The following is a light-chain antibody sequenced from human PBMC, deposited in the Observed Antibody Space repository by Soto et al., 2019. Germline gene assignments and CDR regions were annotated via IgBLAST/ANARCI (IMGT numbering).Light chain of an antibody. CDR3: AAWDDNLNGPHWV. CDR2: SNN. CDR1: NSNIGSNT. Sequence: QAVVTQPPSASGTPGQRVTISCSGSNSNIGSNTVNWYQQLPGTAPKLLIYSNNQRPSGVPDRFSGSKSGTSASLAISGLQSEDEADYYCAAWDDNLNGPHWVFGGGTKLTV. V-gene: IGLV1-44*01. J-gene: IGLJ3*02.